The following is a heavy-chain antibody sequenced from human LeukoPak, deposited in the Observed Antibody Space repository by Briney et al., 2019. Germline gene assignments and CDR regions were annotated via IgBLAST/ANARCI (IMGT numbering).Heavy chain of an antibody. CDR2: IDPNSGGT. CDR3: ARGPRSSSGYYEFDY. V-gene: IGHV1-2*06. CDR1: GYTFTGYY. J-gene: IGHJ4*02. Sequence: ASVKVSCKASGYTFTGYYMHWVLQAPGQGLEWMGRIDPNSGGTYYAQKFQDRVTMTRDTSISTAYMELSRLTSEDTAVYYCARGPRSSSGYYEFDYSGQARLVTDSS. D-gene: IGHD3-22*01.